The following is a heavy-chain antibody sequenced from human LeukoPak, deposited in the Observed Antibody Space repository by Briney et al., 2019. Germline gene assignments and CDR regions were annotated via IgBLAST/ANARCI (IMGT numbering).Heavy chain of an antibody. Sequence: QPGRSLRLSCAASGFTFSSYAMHWVRQAPGKGLEWVAVISYDGSNKYYADSVKGRFTISRDNSKNTPYLKMNSLRAEDTAVYYCARDVRGYSYGNFDYWGQGTLVTVSS. CDR3: ARDVRGYSYGNFDY. V-gene: IGHV3-30-3*01. J-gene: IGHJ4*02. CDR1: GFTFSSYA. CDR2: ISYDGSNK. D-gene: IGHD5-18*01.